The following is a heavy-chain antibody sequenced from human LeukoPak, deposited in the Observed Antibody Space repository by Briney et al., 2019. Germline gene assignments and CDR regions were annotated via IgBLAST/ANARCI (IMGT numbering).Heavy chain of an antibody. CDR1: GYTLTELS. Sequence: ASVKVSCKVSGYTLTELSMHWVRQAPGKGLEWMGGFDPEDGETIYAQEFQGRVTMTEDTSTDTAYMELNSLRSEDTAVYYCARRDAGSGWYKFDYWGQGTLVTVSS. D-gene: IGHD6-19*01. CDR3: ARRDAGSGWYKFDY. CDR2: FDPEDGET. V-gene: IGHV1-24*01. J-gene: IGHJ4*02.